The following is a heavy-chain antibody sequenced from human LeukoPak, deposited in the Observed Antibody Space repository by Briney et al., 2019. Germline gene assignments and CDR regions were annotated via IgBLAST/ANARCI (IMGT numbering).Heavy chain of an antibody. CDR2: INHCGST. J-gene: IGHJ4*02. CDR3: AREGGVDY. CDR1: GGSFSGYY. D-gene: IGHD1-26*01. V-gene: IGHV4-34*01. Sequence: PSETLSLTCAVYGGSFSGYYWSWIRQPPGKGLEWIGEINHCGSTNYNPSLKSRVTISVDTSKNQFSLKLSSVTAADTAVYYCAREGGVDYWGQGTLVTVSS.